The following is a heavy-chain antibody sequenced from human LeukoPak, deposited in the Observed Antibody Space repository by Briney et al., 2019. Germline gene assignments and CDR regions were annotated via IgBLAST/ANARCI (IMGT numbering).Heavy chain of an antibody. CDR2: IYHSGST. Sequence: SETLSLTCGVSVVSISSGGYSWRWIRQPPGKGLEGIGYIYHSGSTYYNPSLMSRVTISVYTSKNQFSLKLSSVTAADTAVYYCARVATVTKDAFDIWGQGTMITVSS. D-gene: IGHD4-17*01. CDR3: ARVATVTKDAFDI. V-gene: IGHV4-30-2*01. J-gene: IGHJ3*02. CDR1: VVSISSGGYS.